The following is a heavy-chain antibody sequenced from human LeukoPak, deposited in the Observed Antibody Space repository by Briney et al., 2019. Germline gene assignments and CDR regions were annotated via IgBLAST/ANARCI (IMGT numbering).Heavy chain of an antibody. CDR2: IYYSGST. CDR1: GGSFSGYY. CDR3: ARVVTMVRGVPINWFDP. J-gene: IGHJ5*02. D-gene: IGHD3-10*01. V-gene: IGHV4-34*01. Sequence: SETLSLTCAVYGGSFSGYYWSWIRQPPGKGLEWIGSIYYSGSTYYNPSLKSRVTISVDTSKNQFSLKLSSVTAADTAVYYCARVVTMVRGVPINWFDPWGQGTLVTVSS.